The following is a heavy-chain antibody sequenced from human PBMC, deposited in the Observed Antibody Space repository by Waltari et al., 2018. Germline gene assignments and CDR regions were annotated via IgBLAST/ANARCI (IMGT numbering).Heavy chain of an antibody. V-gene: IGHV4-59*01. CDR2: IYYSGST. Sequence: QVQLQESGPGLVKPSETLSLTCTVSGGSISSYYWSWIRQPPGKGLGWIGYIYYSGSTNDNPSLSSRVTRSVEPSKNQFSLKLSSVTAADTAVYYCARVGGSTGGPGVDYWGQGTLVTVSS. D-gene: IGHD3-10*01. J-gene: IGHJ4*02. CDR3: ARVGGSTGGPGVDY. CDR1: GGSISSYY.